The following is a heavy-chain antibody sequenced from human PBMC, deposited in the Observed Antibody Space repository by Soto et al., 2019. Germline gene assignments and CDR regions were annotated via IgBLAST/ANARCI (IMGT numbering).Heavy chain of an antibody. Sequence: GSLRLSCAASGLTFSSYWMSWVRQAPGKGLEWVANIKQDGSEKYYVDSVKGRFTISRDNAKNSLYLQMNSLRAEDTAVYYCARDRFLWATAPSYYYYMDVWGKGTTVTVSS. CDR1: GLTFSSYW. D-gene: IGHD3-3*01. CDR2: IKQDGSEK. J-gene: IGHJ6*03. CDR3: ARDRFLWATAPSYYYYMDV. V-gene: IGHV3-7*01.